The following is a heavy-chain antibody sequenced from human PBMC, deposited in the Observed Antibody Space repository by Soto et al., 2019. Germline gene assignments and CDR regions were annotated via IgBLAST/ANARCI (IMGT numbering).Heavy chain of an antibody. V-gene: IGHV4-30-4*01. CDR2: IYYSGST. D-gene: IGHD3-22*01. CDR1: VGSISSGDYY. J-gene: IGHJ5*02. CDR3: ARGRPDPYYYDTSGHYYVA. Sequence: PSETLSLTCTFSVGSISSGDYYWTWIRQPPGKGLEWIGYIYYSGSTYYNPSLKSRVTISVDTSKNQFSLKLSSVTAADSAVYYCARGRPDPYYYDTSGHYYVAWGQGTLVTVSS.